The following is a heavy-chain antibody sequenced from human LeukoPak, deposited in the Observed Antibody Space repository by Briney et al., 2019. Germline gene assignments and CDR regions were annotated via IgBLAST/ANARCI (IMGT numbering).Heavy chain of an antibody. CDR2: INPNGGAT. CDR1: GYTFTGYY. V-gene: IGHV1-2*02. CDR3: ASGLGYCSSTSCYKYFQH. J-gene: IGHJ1*01. Sequence: ASVKVSCKASGYTFTGYYMHWVRQAPGQGLEWMGWINPNGGATNYAQNFQGRVTMTRDTPISTAYMELSRLRSDDTAVYYCASGLGYCSSTSCYKYFQHWGQGTLVTVSS. D-gene: IGHD2-2*02.